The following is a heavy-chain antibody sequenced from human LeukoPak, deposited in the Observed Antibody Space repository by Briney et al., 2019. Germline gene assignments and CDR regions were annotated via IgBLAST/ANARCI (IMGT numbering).Heavy chain of an antibody. D-gene: IGHD4-17*01. CDR3: AREGTDDYGDYVGSGYFDY. Sequence: SETLSLTCLVSGGSIRSCDWSWIRQPPGKGLEWSGEINHSGSTNYNPSLKSRVTISVDTSKNQVSLKLSSVTAADTAVYYCAREGTDDYGDYVGSGYFDYWGQGTLVTVSS. CDR2: INHSGST. V-gene: IGHV4-34*01. CDR1: GGSIRSCD. J-gene: IGHJ4*02.